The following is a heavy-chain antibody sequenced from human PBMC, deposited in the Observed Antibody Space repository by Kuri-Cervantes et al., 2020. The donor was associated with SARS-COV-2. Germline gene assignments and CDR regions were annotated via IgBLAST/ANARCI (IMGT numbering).Heavy chain of an antibody. J-gene: IGHJ4*02. Sequence: LRLSCTVSGGSISSGSYYWSWIRQPAGKGLEWIGRIYTSGSTNYNPSLKSRVTISVDTSKNQFSLKLSSVTAADTAVYYCAGATYYYDSSGYYFFDYWGQGTLVTVSS. V-gene: IGHV4-61*02. CDR2: IYTSGST. CDR1: GGSISSGSYY. D-gene: IGHD3-22*01. CDR3: AGATYYYDSSGYYFFDY.